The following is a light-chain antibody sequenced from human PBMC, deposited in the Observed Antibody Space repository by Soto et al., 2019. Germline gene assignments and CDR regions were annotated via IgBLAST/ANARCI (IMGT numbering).Light chain of an antibody. CDR3: QQYYSYPRT. Sequence: AIRMTQSPSSFSASTGDRVTITCRASQGISSYLAWYQQKPGKAPKLLIYAASTLQSGVPSRFGGSGSGTDFTPTISCLQSEDFATYYCQQYYSYPRTFGQGTKVEIK. V-gene: IGKV1-8*01. CDR2: AAS. CDR1: QGISSY. J-gene: IGKJ1*01.